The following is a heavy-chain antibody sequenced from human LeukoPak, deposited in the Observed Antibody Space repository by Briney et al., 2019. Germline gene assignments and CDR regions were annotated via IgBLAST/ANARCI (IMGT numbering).Heavy chain of an antibody. Sequence: SETLSLTCTVSGGSISGYYWSWIRQPPGKGLEWIGYIYHNGGTNYNPSLKSRVTISVDTSKNQFSLKVSSVTAADTAVYYCARGNWYLDYWGQGTLVTVSS. J-gene: IGHJ4*02. CDR3: ARGNWYLDY. V-gene: IGHV4-59*01. CDR1: GGSISGYY. D-gene: IGHD1-1*01. CDR2: IYHNGGT.